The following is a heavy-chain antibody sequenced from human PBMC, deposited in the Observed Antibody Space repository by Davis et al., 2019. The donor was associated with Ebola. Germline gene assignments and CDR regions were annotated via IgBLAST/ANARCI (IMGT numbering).Heavy chain of an antibody. Sequence: GGSLRLSCAASGFTFDDYAMHWVRQAPGKGLEWVSLISGDGGSTYYADSVKGRFTISRDNSKNSLYLQMNSLRAEDTAVYYCARERLRLLYWGQGTLVTVSS. CDR3: ARERLRLLY. V-gene: IGHV3-43*02. CDR2: ISGDGGST. J-gene: IGHJ4*02. CDR1: GFTFDDYA. D-gene: IGHD5-12*01.